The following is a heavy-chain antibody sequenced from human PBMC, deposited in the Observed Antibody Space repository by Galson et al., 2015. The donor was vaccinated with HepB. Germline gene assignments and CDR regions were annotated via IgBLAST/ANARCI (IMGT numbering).Heavy chain of an antibody. J-gene: IGHJ1*01. CDR3: ARGLACSSTSCYSYFQH. CDR2: IYPGDSDT. V-gene: IGHV5-51*01. CDR1: GYSFTSYW. D-gene: IGHD2-2*01. Sequence: QSGAEVKKPGESLRISCKGSGYSFTSYWIGWVRQMPGKGLEWMGIIYPGDSDTRYSPSFQGQVTISADKSISTAYLQWSSLKASDTAMYYCARGLACSSTSCYSYFQHWGQGTLVSVSS.